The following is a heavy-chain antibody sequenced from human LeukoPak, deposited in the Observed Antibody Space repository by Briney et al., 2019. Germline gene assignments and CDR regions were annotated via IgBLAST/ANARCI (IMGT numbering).Heavy chain of an antibody. CDR2: ISSSSAYI. J-gene: IGHJ1*01. V-gene: IGHV3-21*01. CDR1: GFTFSDYS. CDR3: ARGLRNSSSYQYFQH. D-gene: IGHD6-13*01. Sequence: PGGSLRLSXAASGFTFSDYSMNWVRQAPGKGLEWVSSISSSSAYIYYADSVKGRFTVSRDNAENSLSLQMNSLRAEDSAIYHCARGLRNSSSYQYFQHWGQGTLVTVSA.